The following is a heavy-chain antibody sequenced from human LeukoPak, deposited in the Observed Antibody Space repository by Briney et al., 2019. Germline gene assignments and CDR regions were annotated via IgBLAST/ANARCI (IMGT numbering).Heavy chain of an antibody. Sequence: QAGGSLRLSCAASGFTFSSYGMHWVRQAPGKGLEWVAVISYDGSGKYYADSVKGRFTISRDNSKNTLYLQMNSLRAEDTAVYYCAKDQDIAAAAYYFDYWGQGTLVTVSS. CDR2: ISYDGSGK. D-gene: IGHD6-13*01. CDR1: GFTFSSYG. V-gene: IGHV3-30*18. CDR3: AKDQDIAAAAYYFDY. J-gene: IGHJ4*02.